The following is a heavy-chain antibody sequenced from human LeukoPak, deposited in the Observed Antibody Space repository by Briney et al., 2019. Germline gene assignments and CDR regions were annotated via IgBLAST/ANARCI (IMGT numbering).Heavy chain of an antibody. CDR3: AKDNSSYPLYYFDY. Sequence: GGSLRLSCAASGFTFDDYAMHWVRQAPGKGLEWVSGISWNSGSIGYADSVKGRFAISRDNAKNSLYLQMNSLRAEDTALYYCAKDNSSYPLYYFDYWGQGTLVTVSS. V-gene: IGHV3-9*01. CDR1: GFTFDDYA. J-gene: IGHJ4*02. CDR2: ISWNSGSI. D-gene: IGHD6-6*01.